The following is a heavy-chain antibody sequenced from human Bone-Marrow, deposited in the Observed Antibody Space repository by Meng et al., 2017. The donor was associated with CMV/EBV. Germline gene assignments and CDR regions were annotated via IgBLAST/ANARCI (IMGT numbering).Heavy chain of an antibody. Sequence: GGSLRLSCAASGFTFSSYSMNWVRQAPGKGLEWVARIKSGGGTTEYAAPVRGRFSISRDDSYNTLYLQMNSLKTEDTAIYYCATDRPEVLAQIDFWGQGTLVTVSS. D-gene: IGHD3-3*02. V-gene: IGHV3-15*01. CDR2: IKSGGGTT. J-gene: IGHJ4*02. CDR3: ATDRPEVLAQIDF. CDR1: GFTFSSYS.